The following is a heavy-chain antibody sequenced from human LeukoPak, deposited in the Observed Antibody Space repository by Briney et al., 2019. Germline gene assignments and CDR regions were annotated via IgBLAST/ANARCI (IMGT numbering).Heavy chain of an antibody. J-gene: IGHJ4*02. D-gene: IGHD3-10*01. CDR1: GFFFSSYE. CDR2: ISTSGSTI. Sequence: PGGSLRLSCVASGFFFSSYEMNWVRQAPGKGLEWVSFISTSGSTIYYADSVKGRFTISRDNAKNSLWLQMNSLRAEDTAVYYCARDGEYTGNDLDYWGQGTLVTVSS. V-gene: IGHV3-48*03. CDR3: ARDGEYTGNDLDY.